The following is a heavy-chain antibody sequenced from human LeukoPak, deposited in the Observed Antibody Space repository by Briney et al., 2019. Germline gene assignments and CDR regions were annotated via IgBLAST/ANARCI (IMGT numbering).Heavy chain of an antibody. CDR1: GYTFTGYY. CDR3: ARVFSKREFTFDY. CDR2: INPNSGGT. Sequence: ASVKVSCKASGYTFTGYYMHWVRQAPGQGLEWMGWINPNSGGTNYAQKFQGRVTMTRDTSISTAYMELSRLRYDDTAVSYCARVFSKREFTFDYWGQGTLVTVSS. V-gene: IGHV1-2*02. J-gene: IGHJ4*02. D-gene: IGHD3-9*01.